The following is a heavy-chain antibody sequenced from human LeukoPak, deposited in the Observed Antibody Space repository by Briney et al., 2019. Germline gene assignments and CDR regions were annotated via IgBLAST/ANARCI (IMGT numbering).Heavy chain of an antibody. CDR3: ARDVDYYDSSGYIGGMDV. J-gene: IGHJ6*02. CDR2: INPSGGST. CDR1: GYTFTSYY. V-gene: IGHV1-46*01. Sequence: VASVKVSCKASGYTFTSYYMHWVRQAPGQGLEWMGIINPSGGSTSYAQKFQGRVTMTRDTSTSTVYMELSSLRSEDTAVYYCARDVDYYDSSGYIGGMDVWGQGTTVTVSS. D-gene: IGHD3-22*01.